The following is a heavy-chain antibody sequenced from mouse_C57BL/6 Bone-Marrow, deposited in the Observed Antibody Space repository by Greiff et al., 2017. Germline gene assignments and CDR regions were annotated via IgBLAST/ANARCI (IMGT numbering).Heavy chain of an antibody. Sequence: EVQLQQSGAELVRPGASVKLSCTASGFNIKDDYMHWVKQRPEQGLEWIGWIDPENGDTEYASKFQGKATITADTSSNTAYLQLSSLTSEDTAVYYCTTVVYSGSSLQDWYFDVWGTGTTVTVSS. V-gene: IGHV14-4*01. CDR1: GFNIKDDY. CDR3: TTVVYSGSSLQDWYFDV. J-gene: IGHJ1*03. D-gene: IGHD1-1*01. CDR2: IDPENGDT.